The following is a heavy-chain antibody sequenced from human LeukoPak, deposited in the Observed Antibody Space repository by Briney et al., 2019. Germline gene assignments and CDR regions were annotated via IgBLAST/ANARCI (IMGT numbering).Heavy chain of an antibody. CDR1: GGSISTITYY. D-gene: IGHD3-22*01. J-gene: IGHJ4*02. Sequence: SETLSLTCTVSGGSISTITYYWGWIRQPPGKGLEWVGHMYYRGNTFYNPSLKSRVTISVDTSKNQFSLKLTSVTAADTAMYFCARDTVDYYDSSGYHDYWGQGILVTVSS. V-gene: IGHV4-39*07. CDR3: ARDTVDYYDSSGYHDY. CDR2: MYYRGNT.